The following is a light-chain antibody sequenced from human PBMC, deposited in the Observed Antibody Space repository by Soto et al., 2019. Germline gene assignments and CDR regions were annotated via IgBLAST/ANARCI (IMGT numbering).Light chain of an antibody. CDR1: QSVSSSY. CDR2: GAS. J-gene: IGKJ4*01. V-gene: IGKV3-20*01. Sequence: EIMLSLSPGTLSLSPGERATLSCRASQSVSSSYLAWYQQKPGQAPRLLIYGASSRATGIPDRFSGSGSGTDFTLTISRLEPEDFAVYYCQQYGSSPLTFGGGSKVDIK. CDR3: QQYGSSPLT.